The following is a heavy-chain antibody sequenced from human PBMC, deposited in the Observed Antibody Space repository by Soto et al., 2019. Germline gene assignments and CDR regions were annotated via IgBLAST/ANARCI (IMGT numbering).Heavy chain of an antibody. CDR2: IYYTGST. CDR1: GASISIYL. D-gene: IGHD2-15*01. V-gene: IGHV4-59*01. CDR3: ASVSGGLDY. Sequence: PSETLSLACTVSGASISIYLWSWIRRPPGKGLEWIGYIYYTGSTSYNPSLKSRVAISVDTSGNQFSLKLSSVTAADTAAYYCASVSGGLDYWGQGALVTVSS. J-gene: IGHJ4*02.